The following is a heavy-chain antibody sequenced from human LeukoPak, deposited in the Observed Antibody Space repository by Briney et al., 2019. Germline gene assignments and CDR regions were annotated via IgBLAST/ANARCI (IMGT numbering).Heavy chain of an antibody. V-gene: IGHV4-59*12. D-gene: IGHD2-2*01. CDR3: ARVPIVVVPAAPGGEAFDI. J-gene: IGHJ3*02. CDR1: GGSISSYY. CDR2: IYYSGST. Sequence: KPSETLSLTCTVSGGSISSYYWSWIRQPPGKGLEWIGYIYYSGSTNYNPSLKSRVTISVDTSKNQFSLKLSSVTAADTAVYYCARVPIVVVPAAPGGEAFDIWGQGTMVTVSS.